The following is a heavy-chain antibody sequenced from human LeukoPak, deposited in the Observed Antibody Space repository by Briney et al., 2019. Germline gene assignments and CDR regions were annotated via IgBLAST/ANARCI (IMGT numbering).Heavy chain of an antibody. Sequence: GESLKISCEGSGYTFTSYWIGWVRQMPGKGLECMGIIYPDDSDVRYSPSFRGQVTISVDKSISTAYLQWSSLKASDTAMYYCARQYYCSSTSCYKVFDIWGQGTMVTVSS. CDR3: ARQYYCSSTSCYKVFDI. CDR1: GYTFTSYW. D-gene: IGHD2-2*02. CDR2: IYPDDSDV. V-gene: IGHV5-51*01. J-gene: IGHJ3*02.